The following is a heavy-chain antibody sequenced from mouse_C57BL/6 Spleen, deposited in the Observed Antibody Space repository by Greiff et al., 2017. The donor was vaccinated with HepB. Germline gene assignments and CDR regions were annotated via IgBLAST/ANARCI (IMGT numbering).Heavy chain of an antibody. CDR2: INPNNGGT. Sequence: VQLQQSGPELVKPGASVKIPCKASGYNFTDYNMDWVKQSHGKSLEWIGDINPNNGGTNYNQKFKGKATVTVDKSSSTAYMELRSLTSEDTAVYYCARNDYGSSGYFDVWGTGTTVTVSS. J-gene: IGHJ1*03. V-gene: IGHV1-18*01. D-gene: IGHD1-1*01. CDR3: ARNDYGSSGYFDV. CDR1: GYNFTDYN.